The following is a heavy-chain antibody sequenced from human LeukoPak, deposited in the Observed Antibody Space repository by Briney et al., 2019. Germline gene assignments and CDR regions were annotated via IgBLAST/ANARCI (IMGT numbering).Heavy chain of an antibody. CDR1: GFTFSSYG. CDR2: IRYEGSNK. V-gene: IGHV3-30*02. Sequence: PGGSLRLSCAASGFTFSSYGMHWVRQAPGKGLEGVAFIRYEGSNKYYADSGKGRFTTSTDNSKNTLYLQMNSLRAEDTAVYYCAKGTGDYGDLLDYWGQGTLVTVSS. CDR3: AKGTGDYGDLLDY. D-gene: IGHD4-17*01. J-gene: IGHJ4*02.